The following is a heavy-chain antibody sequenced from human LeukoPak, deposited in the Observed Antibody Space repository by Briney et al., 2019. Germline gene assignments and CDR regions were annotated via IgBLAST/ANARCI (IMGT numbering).Heavy chain of an antibody. J-gene: IGHJ4*02. Sequence: ASVKVSCKASGYTFTSYAISWVRQAPGQGLEWMGGIIPIFGTANYAQKFQGRVTITADKSTSTAYMELSSLRSEDTAVYYCARGYYDSSGYPNFDYWGQGTLVTVSS. CDR1: GYTFTSYA. CDR2: IIPIFGTA. V-gene: IGHV1-69*06. CDR3: ARGYYDSSGYPNFDY. D-gene: IGHD3-22*01.